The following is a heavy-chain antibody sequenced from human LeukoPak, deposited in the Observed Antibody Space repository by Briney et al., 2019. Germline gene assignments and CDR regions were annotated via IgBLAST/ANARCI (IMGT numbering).Heavy chain of an antibody. CDR1: GFTFSSYE. Sequence: GGSLRLSCAASGFTFSSYEMNWVRQAPGKGLEWVSYISSSGSTIYYADSVKGRFTISRDNAKNSLYLQMNSLRAEDTAVYYCVRALRYFDWLLSHYYYYYMDVWGKGTTVTISS. J-gene: IGHJ6*03. CDR3: VRALRYFDWLLSHYYYYYMDV. D-gene: IGHD3-9*01. CDR2: ISSSGSTI. V-gene: IGHV3-48*03.